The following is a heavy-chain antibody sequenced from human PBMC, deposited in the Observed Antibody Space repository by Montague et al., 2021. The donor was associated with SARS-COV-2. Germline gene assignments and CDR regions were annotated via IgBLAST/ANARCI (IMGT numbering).Heavy chain of an antibody. V-gene: IGHV4-34*01. CDR1: GGSFSGYY. CDR3: ARGGHQLRFGLDV. D-gene: IGHD3-16*01. J-gene: IGHJ6*02. CDR2: IHHTGST. Sequence: SETLSLTCAVYGGSFSGYYWSWIRQPPGKGLEGIGQIHHTGSTIYKPSLKSRVTISEDTSKNQFSLKMSSVTAADTAVYYCARGGHQLRFGLDVWGQGTTVTVSS.